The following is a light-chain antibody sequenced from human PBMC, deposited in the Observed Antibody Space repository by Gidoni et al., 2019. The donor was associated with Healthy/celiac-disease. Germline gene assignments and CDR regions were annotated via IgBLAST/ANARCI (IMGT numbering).Light chain of an antibody. J-gene: IGLJ3*02. CDR2: EGS. Sequence: QSALPQPASVSGYPGQSITISCTGTSSDVGSYNLVSWYQQHPGKAPKLMIYEGSKRPSGVSNRFSGSKSGNTASLTISGLQAEDEADYYCCSYAGSSTFGVFGGGTKLTVL. CDR1: SSDVGSYNL. V-gene: IGLV2-23*03. CDR3: CSYAGSSTFGV.